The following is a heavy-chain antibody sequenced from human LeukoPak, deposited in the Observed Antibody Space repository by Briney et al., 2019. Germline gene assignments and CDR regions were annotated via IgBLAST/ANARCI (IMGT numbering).Heavy chain of an antibody. J-gene: IGHJ4*02. D-gene: IGHD5-12*01. CDR2: ISGSGGST. CDR1: GFTFSSYA. CDR3: ARVPRGYSGYDLDY. V-gene: IGHV3-23*01. Sequence: GGSLRLSCAASGFTFSSYAMSWARQAPGKGLEWVSAISGSGGSTYYADSVKGRFTISRDNSKNTLYLQMNSLRAEDTAVYYCARVPRGYSGYDLDYWGQGTLVTVSS.